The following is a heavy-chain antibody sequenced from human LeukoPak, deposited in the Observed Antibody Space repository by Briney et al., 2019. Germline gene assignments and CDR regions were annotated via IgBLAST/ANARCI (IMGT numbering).Heavy chain of an antibody. CDR3: ARNNTIPYYYGVDA. J-gene: IGHJ6*02. V-gene: IGHV3-11*01. D-gene: IGHD1/OR15-1a*01. Sequence: GGSLRLSCAASGFIFSDYYMIWIRQAPGKGLEWVSDISSSGNTKYYADSVKGRFTISRDNAKNSLYLQMNSLRAEDTAVYYCARNNTIPYYYGVDAWGQGTTVTVSS. CDR1: GFIFSDYY. CDR2: ISSSGNTK.